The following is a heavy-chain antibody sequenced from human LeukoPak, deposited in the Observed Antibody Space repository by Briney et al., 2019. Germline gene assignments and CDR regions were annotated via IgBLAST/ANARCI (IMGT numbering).Heavy chain of an antibody. CDR2: ISYSGVS. CDR3: ARLPEGGYATSLGWLDP. J-gene: IGHJ5*02. V-gene: IGHV4-59*08. D-gene: IGHD5-24*01. CDR1: GASISRSY. Sequence: KPSETLSLTCTVPGASISRSYWIWIRQTPGKGLEWIGYISYSGVSTYNPSLRSRVTISADTSKNQLSLNLSSVTAADTAVYFCARLPEGGYATSLGWLDPWGQGTRVTVSS.